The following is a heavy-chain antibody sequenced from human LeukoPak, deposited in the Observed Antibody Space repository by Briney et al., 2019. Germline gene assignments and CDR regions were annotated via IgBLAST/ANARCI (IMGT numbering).Heavy chain of an antibody. CDR2: IIPILGIA. V-gene: IGHV1-69*10. J-gene: IGHJ6*02. CDR1: GGTFSSYA. Sequence: SVKVSCKASGGTFSSYAISWVRQAPGQGLEWMGGIIPILGIANYAQKFQGRVTITADKSTSTAYMELSSLRSEDTAVYYCARASGDYFYYYGMDVWGQGTTVTVSS. D-gene: IGHD4-17*01. CDR3: ARASGDYFYYYGMDV.